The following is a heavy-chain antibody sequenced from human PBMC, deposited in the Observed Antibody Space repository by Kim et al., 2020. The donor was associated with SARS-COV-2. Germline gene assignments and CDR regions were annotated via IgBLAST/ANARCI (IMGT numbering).Heavy chain of an antibody. V-gene: IGHV3-33*01. CDR1: GFTFSTSG. CDR3: ARDLRKGSYFDY. Sequence: GGSLRLSCAASGFTFSTSGMHWVRQAPGKGLEWVAVIWYDGSKKFYADSVQGRFTISRDNSENTLFLQMNSLRAEDTAVYFCARDLRKGSYFDYWGQGTLVTVSS. CDR2: IWYDGSKK. J-gene: IGHJ4*02.